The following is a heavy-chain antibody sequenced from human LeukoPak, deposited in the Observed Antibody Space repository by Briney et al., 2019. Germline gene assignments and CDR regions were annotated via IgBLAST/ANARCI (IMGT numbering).Heavy chain of an antibody. D-gene: IGHD6-19*01. CDR1: GFTFSSYG. Sequence: GGSLRLSCAASGFTFSSYGMHWVRQAPGKGLEWVAVIWYDGSNKYYADSVKGRFTISRDNSKNTLYLQMNSLRAEDTAVYYCARGQGEQWLVECFDYWGQGTLVTVSS. CDR2: IWYDGSNK. J-gene: IGHJ4*02. V-gene: IGHV3-33*01. CDR3: ARGQGEQWLVECFDY.